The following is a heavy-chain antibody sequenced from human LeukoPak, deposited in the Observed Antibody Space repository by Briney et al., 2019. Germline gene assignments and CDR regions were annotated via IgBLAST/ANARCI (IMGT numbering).Heavy chain of an antibody. D-gene: IGHD3-9*01. CDR1: GFTFSSYW. J-gene: IGHJ4*02. Sequence: GGSLRLSCAASGFTFSSYWMHWVRQAPGKGLVWVSRINSDGSSTSYADSVKGRFTISRDNAKNTLYLQMNSLRAEDTAVYYCARGSLRYFDWLLYRDFDYWGQGTLVTVSS. CDR2: INSDGSST. CDR3: ARGSLRYFDWLLYRDFDY. V-gene: IGHV3-74*01.